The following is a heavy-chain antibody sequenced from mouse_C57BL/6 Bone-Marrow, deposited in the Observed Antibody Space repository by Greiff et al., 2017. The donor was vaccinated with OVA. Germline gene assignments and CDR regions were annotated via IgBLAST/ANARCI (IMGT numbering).Heavy chain of an antibody. Sequence: EVKLVESGGGLVQPGGSLKLSCAASGFTFSDYGMAWVRQAPRQGPEWVAFISNLAYSIYYADTVTGRFTISRENAKNTLYLEMSSLRSEETAMYYCARLTTRGYFDVWGTGTTVTVSS. CDR3: ARLTTRGYFDV. V-gene: IGHV5-15*01. J-gene: IGHJ1*03. CDR2: ISNLAYSI. CDR1: GFTFSDYG. D-gene: IGHD5-5*01.